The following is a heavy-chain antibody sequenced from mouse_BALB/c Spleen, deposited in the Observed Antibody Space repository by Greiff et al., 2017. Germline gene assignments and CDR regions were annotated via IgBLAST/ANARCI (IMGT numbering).Heavy chain of an antibody. CDR3: ARGGHGVGVFAL. CDR2: ISDGGSYT. V-gene: IGHV5-4*02. D-gene: IGHD1-1*01. CDR1: GFTFSDYY. Sequence: EVQLVESGGGLVKPGGSLKLSCAASGFTFSDYYMYWVRQTPEKRLEWVATISDGGSYTYYPDSVKGRFTISRDNAKNNLYLQMRSLKSEDTAMFFCARGGHGVGVFALWRRGTGVTLS. J-gene: IGHJ3*01.